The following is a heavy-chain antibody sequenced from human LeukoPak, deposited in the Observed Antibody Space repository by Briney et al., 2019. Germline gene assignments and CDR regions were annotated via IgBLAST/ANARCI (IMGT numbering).Heavy chain of an antibody. D-gene: IGHD5-24*01. J-gene: IGHJ1*01. Sequence: GGALRTSLAAPGVNFMSYSITQVGQAPGHGLRLVSSISSSSSYRYIYYADSVKGRFTISRDNAKNSLYLQMNSLRAEDTAVYYCATLVEMANVQHWGQGTLVTVSS. CDR2: ISSSSSYRYI. CDR3: ATLVEMANVQH. CDR1: GVNFMSYS. V-gene: IGHV3-21*01.